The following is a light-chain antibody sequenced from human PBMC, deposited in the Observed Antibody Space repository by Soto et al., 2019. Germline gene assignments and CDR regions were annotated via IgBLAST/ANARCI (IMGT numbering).Light chain of an antibody. CDR3: AAWDNSLSGWV. J-gene: IGLJ3*02. Sequence: QSVLTQPPSTSGTPGQRVTISCSGSSSNIGSRYVYWYQQLPGTAPKLLIYKNSQRPSGVPDRFSGSKSGTSASLAISGLRSEDEADYYCAAWDNSLSGWVFGGGTKVTVL. CDR2: KNS. CDR1: SSNIGSRY. V-gene: IGLV1-47*01.